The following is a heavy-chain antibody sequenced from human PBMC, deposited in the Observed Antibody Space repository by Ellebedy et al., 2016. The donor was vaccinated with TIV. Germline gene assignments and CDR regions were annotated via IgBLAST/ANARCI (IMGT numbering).Heavy chain of an antibody. Sequence: GGSLRLSCAASGFIFNSYWMSWVRQAPGKGLEWVANIKQDGSKKYHVDSVRGRLTISRDNARNSLYLQMNSLRAEDTAVYYCARGIPRGPGDYVHAFDIWGQGTMVTVSS. V-gene: IGHV3-7*03. CDR3: ARGIPRGPGDYVHAFDI. J-gene: IGHJ3*02. D-gene: IGHD4-17*01. CDR1: GFIFNSYW. CDR2: IKQDGSKK.